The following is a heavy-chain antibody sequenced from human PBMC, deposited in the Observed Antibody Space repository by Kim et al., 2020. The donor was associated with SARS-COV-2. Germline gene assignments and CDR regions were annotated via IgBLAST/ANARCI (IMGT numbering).Heavy chain of an antibody. CDR3: ARDLGVAAASTWDFNDY. CDR2: IWYDGSNK. Sequence: GGSLRLSCAASGFTFSSYGMHWVRQAPGKGLEWVAVIWYDGSNKYYADPVKGRFTISRDNSKNTPYLQMNSLRAEDTAVYYCARDLGVAAASTWDFNDYWGQGTLVTVSS. CDR1: GFTFSSYG. J-gene: IGHJ4*02. V-gene: IGHV3-33*01. D-gene: IGHD6-13*01.